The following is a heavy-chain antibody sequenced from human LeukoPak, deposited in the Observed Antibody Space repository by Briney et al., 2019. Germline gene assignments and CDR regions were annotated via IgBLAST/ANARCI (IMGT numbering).Heavy chain of an antibody. D-gene: IGHD3-3*01. CDR3: AKDGAIFGVYYYYMDV. CDR1: GFTFSDYG. J-gene: IGHJ6*03. CDR2: IRYDANNY. Sequence: GGSLRLSCVASGFTFSDYGMHWVRQAPGKGLEWVAFIRYDANNYFYADSVKGRFTISRDNSKNTLYLQMNSLRPEDTAVYYCAKDGAIFGVYYYYMDVWGKGTTVTVSS. V-gene: IGHV3-30*02.